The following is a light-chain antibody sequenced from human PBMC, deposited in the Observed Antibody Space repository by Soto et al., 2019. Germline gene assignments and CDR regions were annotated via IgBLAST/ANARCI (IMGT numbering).Light chain of an antibody. J-gene: IGKJ1*01. CDR2: GAS. CDR3: QQYGGSSWT. Sequence: ETMMTQSPDTLSVSLGERATLSCRASQSVSSSYLAWYHQKPGQAPRLLIFGASSRATGIPDRFSGSGSGTDFTLTISRLEPEDFAVYYCQQYGGSSWTFGQGTKVDIK. V-gene: IGKV3-20*01. CDR1: QSVSSSY.